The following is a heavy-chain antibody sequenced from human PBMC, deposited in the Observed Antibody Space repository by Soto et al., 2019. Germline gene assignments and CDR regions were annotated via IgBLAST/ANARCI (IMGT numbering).Heavy chain of an antibody. D-gene: IGHD3-3*01. V-gene: IGHV3-53*01. CDR2: IYSGGST. Sequence: GGSLRLSCAASGFTVSSNYMSWVRQSPGKGLEWVSVIYSGGSTYYADSVKGRFTISRDNSKNTLYLQMNSLRAEDTAVYYCARDNLAYDFWSGLDPWGQGTLVTVSS. CDR3: ARDNLAYDFWSGLDP. CDR1: GFTVSSNY. J-gene: IGHJ5*02.